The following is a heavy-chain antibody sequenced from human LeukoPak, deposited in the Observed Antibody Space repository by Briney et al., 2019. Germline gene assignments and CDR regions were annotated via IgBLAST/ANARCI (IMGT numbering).Heavy chain of an antibody. CDR2: IYSGGST. J-gene: IGHJ4*02. V-gene: IGHV3-66*01. CDR1: GFTVSSNY. CDR3: ARSRQNSGWSADY. Sequence: PGGSLRLSCAASGFTVSSNYMSWVRQAPGKGLEWVSVIYSGGSTYYADSVKGRFTISRDNSKNTLYLQMGSLRVEDMGVYYCARSRQNSGWSADYWGQGTLVTVSS. D-gene: IGHD6-25*01.